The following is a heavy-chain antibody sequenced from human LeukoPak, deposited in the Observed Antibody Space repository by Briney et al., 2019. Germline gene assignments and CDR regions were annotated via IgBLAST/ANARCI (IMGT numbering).Heavy chain of an antibody. CDR2: ISYDGSNK. Sequence: GGSLRLSCAASGFTFSSYGMHWVRQAPGKGLEWVAVISYDGSNKYYADSVKGRFTISRDNSKNTLYLQMNSLRAEDTAVYYCAKDQVPGSRREEYFDYWGQGTLVTVSS. CDR1: GFTFSSYG. CDR3: AKDQVPGSRREEYFDY. D-gene: IGHD6-13*01. V-gene: IGHV3-30*18. J-gene: IGHJ4*02.